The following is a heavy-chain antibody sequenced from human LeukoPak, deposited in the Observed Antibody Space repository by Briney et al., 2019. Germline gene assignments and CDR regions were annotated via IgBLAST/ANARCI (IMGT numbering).Heavy chain of an antibody. J-gene: IGHJ4*02. CDR3: AKDPIYGGNSEGENY. Sequence: GGSLRLSCAASGFTFSSYAMSWVRQAPGKGLEWVSAISGSGGSTYYADSVKGRFTISRDNSKNTLYLQMNSLRAEDTAVYYCAKDPIYGGNSEGENYWGQGTLVTVSS. CDR2: ISGSGGST. D-gene: IGHD4-23*01. V-gene: IGHV3-23*01. CDR1: GFTFSSYA.